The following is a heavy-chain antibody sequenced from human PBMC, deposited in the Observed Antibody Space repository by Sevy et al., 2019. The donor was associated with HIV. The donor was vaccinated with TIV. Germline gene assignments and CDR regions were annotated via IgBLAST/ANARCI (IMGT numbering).Heavy chain of an antibody. CDR1: GYTFTSYG. J-gene: IGHJ6*02. CDR2: ISAYNRNT. Sequence: DAVKVSCKASGYTFTSYGISWVGQAPGQGLEWMGWISAYNRNTNYAQQLQGRVTMSTDTSTSTAYMELRSLRSGDTAVYYCARDSSSSYYYYGMDVWGQGTRVSVSS. V-gene: IGHV1-18*01. D-gene: IGHD6-6*01. CDR3: ARDSSSSYYYYGMDV.